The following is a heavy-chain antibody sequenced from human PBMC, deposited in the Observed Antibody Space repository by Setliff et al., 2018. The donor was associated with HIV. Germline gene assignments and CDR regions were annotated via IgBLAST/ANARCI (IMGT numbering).Heavy chain of an antibody. CDR3: AYYRDSTVHQDY. V-gene: IGHV3-15*07. CDR1: GFSFSDAW. CDR2: IKSKINGGTT. J-gene: IGHJ4*02. D-gene: IGHD3-16*02. Sequence: PGGSLRLSCAASGFSFSDAWMKWVRQAPGKGLEWVGRIKSKINGGTTDHAAPLKGRFTISRDDSKNTLYLQMNSLKTEGTAVYYCAYYRDSTVHQDYWGQGTLVTVSS.